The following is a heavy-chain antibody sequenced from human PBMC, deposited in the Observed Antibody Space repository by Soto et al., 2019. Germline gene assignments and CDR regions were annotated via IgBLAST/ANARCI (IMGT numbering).Heavy chain of an antibody. CDR3: ARAGSIAARPLIHLGY. V-gene: IGHV1-18*01. CDR1: GYTFTSYG. D-gene: IGHD6-6*01. CDR2: ISAYNGNT. J-gene: IGHJ4*02. Sequence: ASVKGSCKASGYTFTSYGISWVRQAPGQGLEWMGWISAYNGNTNYAQKLQGRVTMTTDTSTSTAYMELRSLRSDDTAVYYCARAGSIAARPLIHLGYWGQGTLVTVSS.